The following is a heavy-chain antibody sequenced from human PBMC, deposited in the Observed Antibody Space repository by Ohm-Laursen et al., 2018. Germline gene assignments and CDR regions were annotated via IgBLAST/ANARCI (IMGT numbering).Heavy chain of an antibody. CDR3: AKARSHVSSATAFDY. J-gene: IGHJ4*02. CDR1: GFTFSSYW. CDR2: INSDGSST. Sequence: SLRLSCAASGFTFSSYWMHWVRQAPGKGLVWVSRINSDGSSTSYADSVKGRFTISRDNAKNSLFLQMNSLRAEDTALYHCAKARSHVSSATAFDYWGQGTLVTVSS. D-gene: IGHD3-22*01. V-gene: IGHV3-74*01.